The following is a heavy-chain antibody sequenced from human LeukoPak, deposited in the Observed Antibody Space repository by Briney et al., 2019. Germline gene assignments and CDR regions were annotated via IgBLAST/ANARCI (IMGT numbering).Heavy chain of an antibody. CDR1: GFTFSSCE. CDR2: IVGSGSTI. CDR3: ARVGYSYGTSFDY. D-gene: IGHD5-18*01. Sequence: GGSLRLSCAASGFTFSSCEINWVRQAPGKGLEWVSYIVGSGSTINYADSVKGRFTISRDNAKNSLFLQMNSLRAEDTAIYYCARVGYSYGTSFDYWGQGTLVTVSS. V-gene: IGHV3-48*03. J-gene: IGHJ4*02.